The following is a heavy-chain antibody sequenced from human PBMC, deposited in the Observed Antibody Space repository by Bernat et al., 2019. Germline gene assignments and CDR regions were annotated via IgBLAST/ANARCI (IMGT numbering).Heavy chain of an antibody. CDR1: GFTFSSYA. CDR3: ARGSIPLYSSGWYGYFQH. J-gene: IGHJ1*01. D-gene: IGHD6-19*01. Sequence: QVQLVESGGGVVQPGRSLRLSCAASGFTFSSYAMHWVRQAPGKGLEWVAVISYDGSNKTYADPVKGRFTISRDNSKNTLYLQMNSLRAEDTAVYYCARGSIPLYSSGWYGYFQHWGQGTLVTVSS. CDR2: ISYDGSNK. V-gene: IGHV3-30-3*01.